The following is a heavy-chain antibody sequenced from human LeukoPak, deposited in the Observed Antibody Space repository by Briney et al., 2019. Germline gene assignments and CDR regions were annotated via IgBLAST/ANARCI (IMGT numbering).Heavy chain of an antibody. Sequence: PGGSLRLSCAASGLTFSSSAMSWVRQAPGKGLEWVSTITSRGGTYYADSVKGRFTISRDNSKNTLYLQMNSLRAEDTAVYYCAKDQKWELPHYFDYWGQGTLVTVSS. CDR2: ITSRGGT. V-gene: IGHV3-23*01. CDR1: GLTFSSSA. J-gene: IGHJ4*02. D-gene: IGHD1-26*01. CDR3: AKDQKWELPHYFDY.